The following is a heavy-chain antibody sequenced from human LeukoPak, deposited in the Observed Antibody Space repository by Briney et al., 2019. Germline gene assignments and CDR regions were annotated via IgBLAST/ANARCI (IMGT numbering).Heavy chain of an antibody. CDR3: ATDAGGAYGSYANVFDH. V-gene: IGHV3-33*01. Sequence: GGSLRLSCAASGLILSSFGVHWVRQAPGKGLEWVAVIWYDGSNIYYGDSVKGRFTISRDNSKNTVYLQLNSLRAEDTAVYYCATDAGGAYGSYANVFDHWGQGTLVSVSS. J-gene: IGHJ4*02. CDR2: IWYDGSNI. D-gene: IGHD2-15*01. CDR1: GLILSSFG.